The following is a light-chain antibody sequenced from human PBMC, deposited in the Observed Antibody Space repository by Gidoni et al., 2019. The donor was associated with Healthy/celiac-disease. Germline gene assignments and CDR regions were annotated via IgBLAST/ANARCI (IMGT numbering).Light chain of an antibody. CDR3: QQYYSTPLT. J-gene: IGKJ4*01. V-gene: IGKV4-1*01. CDR1: QSVLYSSNNKNY. Sequence: DIVMTQSPASLAVSLGERATINCKSSQSVLYSSNNKNYLAWYQQKPGQPPKLLIYWASTREAGVPDRFIGSGSGTDFALTIGSLQAEDVAVYYCQQYYSTPLTFGGGTKVEIK. CDR2: WAS.